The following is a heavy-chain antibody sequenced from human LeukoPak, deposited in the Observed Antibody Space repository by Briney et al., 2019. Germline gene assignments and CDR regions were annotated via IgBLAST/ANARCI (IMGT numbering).Heavy chain of an antibody. D-gene: IGHD3-22*01. CDR2: ISGSGGTT. Sequence: GGSLRLSRAASGFTFSSYAMTWVRQAPGKGLEWVSAISGSGGTTHYADSVKGRFTISRDNSKNTLSLQMNSLRAEDTAVYYCAKDGYYESSGYSYFDYWGQGTLVTAS. CDR3: AKDGYYESSGYSYFDY. V-gene: IGHV3-23*01. CDR1: GFTFSSYA. J-gene: IGHJ4*02.